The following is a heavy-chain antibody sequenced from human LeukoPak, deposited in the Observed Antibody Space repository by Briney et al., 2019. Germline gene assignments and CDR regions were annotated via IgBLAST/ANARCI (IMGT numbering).Heavy chain of an antibody. D-gene: IGHD2-15*01. CDR1: GYTFTGYY. CDR3: ARVGDCRGGSCYYYYGMDV. J-gene: IGHJ6*02. CDR2: INPNSGGT. Sequence: ASVKVSCKACGYTFTGYYMHWVRQAAGQGLEWMGWINPNSGGTNYAQKFQGRVTMTRDTSISTAYMELSGLRSDDTAVYYCARVGDCRGGSCYYYYGMDVWGQGTTVTVSS. V-gene: IGHV1-2*02.